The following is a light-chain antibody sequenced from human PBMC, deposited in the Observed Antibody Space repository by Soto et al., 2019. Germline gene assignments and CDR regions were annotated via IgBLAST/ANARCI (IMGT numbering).Light chain of an antibody. CDR3: CSYTSSTIYV. CDR1: SSDVGGYDY. Sequence: QSALTQPASVSGSPGQSITISCTGTSSDVGGYDYVSWYQQHPGKAPKLMIYDVSNRPSGVSNRFSGSKSGNTASLTISGLQAEDDADYDCCSYTSSTIYVFGPGTKVTXL. CDR2: DVS. V-gene: IGLV2-14*01. J-gene: IGLJ1*01.